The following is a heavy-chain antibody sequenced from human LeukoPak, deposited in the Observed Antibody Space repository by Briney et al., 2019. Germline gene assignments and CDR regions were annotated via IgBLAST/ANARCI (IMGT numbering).Heavy chain of an antibody. J-gene: IGHJ6*03. V-gene: IGHV4-39*07. CDR1: GGSISSSSYY. CDR2: IYYSGST. D-gene: IGHD5-12*01. CDR3: ARVLSVAQGYYYYYMDV. Sequence: PSETLSLTCTVSGGSISSSSYYWGWIRQPPGKGLEWIGSIYYSGSTYYNPSLKSRVTISVDTSKNQFSLKLSSVTAADTAVYYCARVLSVAQGYYYYYMDVWGKGTTVTISS.